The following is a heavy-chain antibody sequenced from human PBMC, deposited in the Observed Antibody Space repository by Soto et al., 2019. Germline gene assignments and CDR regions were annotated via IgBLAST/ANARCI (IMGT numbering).Heavy chain of an antibody. CDR3: ARHMQGSRQPGLWFDP. CDR1: GGSISSSSYY. V-gene: IGHV4-39*01. D-gene: IGHD2-2*01. J-gene: IGHJ5*02. Sequence: SETLSLTCTVSGGSISSSSYYWGWIRQPPGKGLEWIGSIYYSGSTYYNPSLKSRVTISVDTSKNQFSLKLSSVTAADTAVYYCARHMQGSRQPGLWFDPWGQGTLVTVSS. CDR2: IYYSGST.